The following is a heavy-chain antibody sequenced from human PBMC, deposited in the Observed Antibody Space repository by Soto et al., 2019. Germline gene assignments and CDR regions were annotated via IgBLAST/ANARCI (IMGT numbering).Heavy chain of an antibody. CDR3: AGGDDMITSID. J-gene: IGHJ4*02. CDR1: GGSISSSSYY. CDR2: IYYSGST. D-gene: IGHD6-6*01. V-gene: IGHV4-39*01. Sequence: SETLSLTCTVSGGSISSSSYYWGWIRQPPGKGLEWIGSIYYSGSTYYNPSLKSRVTISVDTSKNQFSLKLSSVTAADTAVYYCAGGDDMITSIDWGQGTLVTVAS.